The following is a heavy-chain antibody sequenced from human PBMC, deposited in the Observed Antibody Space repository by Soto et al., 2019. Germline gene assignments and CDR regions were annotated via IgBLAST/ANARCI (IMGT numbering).Heavy chain of an antibody. D-gene: IGHD2-2*01. CDR2: IRSKAYGGTT. Sequence: GGSLRLSCTASGFTFGDYAMSWFRQAPGKGLEWVGFIRSKAYGGTTEYAASVKGRFTISRDDSKSIAYLQMNSLKTEDTAVYYCTRDIVVVRYYYYMDVWGKGTTVTVSS. CDR1: GFTFGDYA. J-gene: IGHJ6*03. CDR3: TRDIVVVRYYYYMDV. V-gene: IGHV3-49*03.